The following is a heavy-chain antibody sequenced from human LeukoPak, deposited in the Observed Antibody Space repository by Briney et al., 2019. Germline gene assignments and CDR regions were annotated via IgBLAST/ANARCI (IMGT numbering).Heavy chain of an antibody. CDR3: ASLGELWSWFDP. V-gene: IGHV7-4-1*02. CDR2: INTNTGNP. D-gene: IGHD3-10*01. J-gene: IGHJ5*02. CDR1: GYTFTSYA. Sequence: ASVKVSCKASGYTFTSYAMNGVRQAPGQGREWVGWINTNTGNPTYARGFQGRFVFSLDTSVSTAYLQIRSLKREDPAVYYCASLGELWSWFDPWGQGTLVTVSP.